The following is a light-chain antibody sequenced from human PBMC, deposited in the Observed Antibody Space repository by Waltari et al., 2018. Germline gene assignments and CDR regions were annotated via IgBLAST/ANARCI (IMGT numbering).Light chain of an antibody. CDR3: SSYAGSSYV. CDR1: SSDVGGYNY. J-gene: IGLJ1*01. Sequence: QSALTQPPSASGSPGQSVTISCTGTSSDVGGYNYVSWYQQHPDKAPKLMIYDVSKRPSGVPVRFSGSKSGNTASLTVSGLQAEDEADYYCSSYAGSSYVFGTGTKVTVL. V-gene: IGLV2-8*01. CDR2: DVS.